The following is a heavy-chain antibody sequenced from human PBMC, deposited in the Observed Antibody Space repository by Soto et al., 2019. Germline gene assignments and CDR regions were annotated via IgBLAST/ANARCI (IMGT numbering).Heavy chain of an antibody. J-gene: IGHJ4*02. Sequence: PGGSLRLSCAASGFTFSSYAMSWVRQAPGKGLEWVSAISGSGGSTYYADSVKGRFTISRDNSKNTLYLQMNSLRAEDTAVYYCATARGGYSYGYFDYWGQGTLVTVSS. V-gene: IGHV3-23*01. D-gene: IGHD5-18*01. CDR1: GFTFSSYA. CDR3: ATARGGYSYGYFDY. CDR2: ISGSGGST.